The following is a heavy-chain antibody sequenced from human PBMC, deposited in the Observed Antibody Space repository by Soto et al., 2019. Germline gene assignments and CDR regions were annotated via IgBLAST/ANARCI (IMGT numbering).Heavy chain of an antibody. V-gene: IGHV5-51*01. J-gene: IGHJ6*02. CDR2: IYPSDSET. Sequence: GEPLRVWWRGAGGSCADYWSRRVRQKTGKGLEWMGIIYPSDSETRYSPSFQGQVTISADKSISTAYLQWSSLKASDSAVYYCAIPYSSGPYYYYYGMDVWGQGTTVS. CDR1: GGSCADYW. CDR3: AIPYSSGPYYYYYGMDV. D-gene: IGHD6-19*01.